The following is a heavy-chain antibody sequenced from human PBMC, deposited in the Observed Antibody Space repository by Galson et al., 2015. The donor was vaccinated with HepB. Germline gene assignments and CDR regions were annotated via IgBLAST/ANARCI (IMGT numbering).Heavy chain of an antibody. CDR1: GFTFSSYW. CDR2: INSDGGST. J-gene: IGHJ6*03. D-gene: IGHD3-3*01. V-gene: IGHV3-74*01. Sequence: SLRLSCAASGFTFSSYWMHWVRQAPGKGLVWVSRINSDGGSTSYADSVKGRFTISRDNAKNTLYLQMNSLRAEDTAVYYCARVHYDFWSGYYMYYYYYMDVWGKGTTVTVSS. CDR3: ARVHYDFWSGYYMYYYYYMDV.